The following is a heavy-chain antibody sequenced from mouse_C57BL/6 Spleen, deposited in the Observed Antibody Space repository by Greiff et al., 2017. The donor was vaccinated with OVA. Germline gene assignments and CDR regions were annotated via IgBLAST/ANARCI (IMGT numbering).Heavy chain of an antibody. CDR3: ARSDYGSRGDFDY. D-gene: IGHD1-1*01. CDR1: GYAFSSSW. J-gene: IGHJ2*01. CDR2: IYPGDGDT. Sequence: VQLVESGPELVKPGASVKISCKASGYAFSSSWMNWVKQRPGKGLEWIGRIYPGDGDTNYNGKFKGKATLTADKSSSTAYMQLSSLTSEDSAVYFCARSDYGSRGDFDYWGQGTTLTVSS. V-gene: IGHV1-82*01.